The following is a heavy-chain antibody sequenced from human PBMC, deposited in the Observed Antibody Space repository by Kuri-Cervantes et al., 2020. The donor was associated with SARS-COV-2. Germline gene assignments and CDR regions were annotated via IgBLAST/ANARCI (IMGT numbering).Heavy chain of an antibody. J-gene: IGHJ6*03. Sequence: LSLTCEASGFIFSDYAIDWVRQAPGKGLEWVAIISYDGRNTKFADSVKGRFTISRDNSKNTVSLHMNSLRAEDTAMYYCARGAANYYYMDVWGKGTTVTVSS. V-gene: IGHV3-30*04. CDR2: ISYDGRNT. CDR1: GFIFSDYA. D-gene: IGHD3-16*01. CDR3: ARGAANYYYMDV.